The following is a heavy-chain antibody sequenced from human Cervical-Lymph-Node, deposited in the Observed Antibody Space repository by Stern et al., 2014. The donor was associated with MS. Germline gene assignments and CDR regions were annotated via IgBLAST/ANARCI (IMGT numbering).Heavy chain of an antibody. Sequence: VQLVESGGGVVQPGRSLRLSCVASGFTFSTYGMHWVRQAPGKGLEWVAVIWYDGGNKYYTDSVKGRFTISRDNSKNTLYLQMNSLRAEDTAVYYCARESTRARNFDYWGQGTLVTVSS. CDR2: IWYDGGNK. V-gene: IGHV3-33*01. CDR1: GFTFSTYG. J-gene: IGHJ4*02. CDR3: ARESTRARNFDY.